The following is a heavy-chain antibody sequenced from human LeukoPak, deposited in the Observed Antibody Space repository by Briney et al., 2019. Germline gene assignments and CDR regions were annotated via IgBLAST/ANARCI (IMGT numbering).Heavy chain of an antibody. D-gene: IGHD1-7*01. J-gene: IGHJ4*02. CDR2: ISSSSSYI. Sequence: GGSLRLSCAASGFTFSSYAMSWVRQAPGKGLEWVSCISSSSSYIYYADSVKGRFTISRDNAKNSLYLQMNSLRAEDTAVYYCARAHNWKYGSFDFWGKGTLVTVSS. CDR3: ARAHNWKYGSFDF. CDR1: GFTFSSYA. V-gene: IGHV3-21*01.